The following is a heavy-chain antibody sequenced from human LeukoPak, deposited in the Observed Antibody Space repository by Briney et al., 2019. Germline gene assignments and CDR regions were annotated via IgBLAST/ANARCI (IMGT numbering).Heavy chain of an antibody. V-gene: IGHV3-15*01. CDR3: TTYDSSGYYSRY. CDR2: IKSKSAGGTA. Sequence: GGSLRLSCAASGFTFSNAWMSWVRQAPGKGLEWVGRIKSKSAGGTADYGAPVRRRFSISRDDSKNTLDLQMNSLKTEDTAVYYCTTYDSSGYYSRYWGQGTLLTVSS. CDR1: GFTFSNAW. J-gene: IGHJ4*02. D-gene: IGHD3-22*01.